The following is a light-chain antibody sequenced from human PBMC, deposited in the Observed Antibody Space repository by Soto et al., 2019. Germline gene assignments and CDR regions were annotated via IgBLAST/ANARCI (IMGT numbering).Light chain of an antibody. CDR1: QSVSSN. CDR3: QQYNNWPPT. J-gene: IGKJ4*01. V-gene: IGKV3-15*01. Sequence: EIVMPQSPATLSVSPGERATLSCRASQSVSSNLAWYQQKPAQAPRLLIYGASTRATGIPARFSGSGSGTEFTLTISSLQSEDFAVYYCQQYNNWPPTFGGGTKVEIK. CDR2: GAS.